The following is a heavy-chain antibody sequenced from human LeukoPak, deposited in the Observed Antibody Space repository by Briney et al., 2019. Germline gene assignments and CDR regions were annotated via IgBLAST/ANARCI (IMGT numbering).Heavy chain of an antibody. Sequence: GGSLRLSCAASGFPFNSYWMTWVRQAPGKGLEWVANIKEDGSEKYYVDSVKGRFAISRDNAKNSLYLQMNSLRAEDTALYHCTRDRSYGSFDYWGQGTLVTVSS. CDR2: IKEDGSEK. CDR1: GFPFNSYW. D-gene: IGHD5-18*01. CDR3: TRDRSYGSFDY. J-gene: IGHJ4*02. V-gene: IGHV3-7*03.